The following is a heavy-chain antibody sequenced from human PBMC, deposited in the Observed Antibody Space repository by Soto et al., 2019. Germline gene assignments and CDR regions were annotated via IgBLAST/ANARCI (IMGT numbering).Heavy chain of an antibody. CDR2: ISISSSYI. D-gene: IGHD3-22*01. Sequence: GGSLRLSCAASGFTFSSYSMNWVRQAPGKGLEWVSSISISSSYIYYADSVKGRFTISRDNANNSLYLQMNSLRAEDTAVYYCAINPSVLGSLPRDSSGYLYYFEYWGQGTLVTVSS. CDR1: GFTFSSYS. V-gene: IGHV3-21*01. J-gene: IGHJ4*02. CDR3: AINPSVLGSLPRDSSGYLYYFEY.